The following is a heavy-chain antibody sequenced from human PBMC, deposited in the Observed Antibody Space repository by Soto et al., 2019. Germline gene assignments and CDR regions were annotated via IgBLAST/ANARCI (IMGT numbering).Heavy chain of an antibody. CDR3: APALLLNAFDI. D-gene: IGHD2-15*01. Sequence: GGSLRLSCAASGFTFDDYAMHWVRQAPGKGLEWVSDISWNSGSIGYADSVKGRFTISRDNAKNSLYLQMNSLRAEDTALYYCAPALLLNAFDIWGQGTMVTVSS. CDR1: GFTFDDYA. CDR2: ISWNSGSI. J-gene: IGHJ3*02. V-gene: IGHV3-9*01.